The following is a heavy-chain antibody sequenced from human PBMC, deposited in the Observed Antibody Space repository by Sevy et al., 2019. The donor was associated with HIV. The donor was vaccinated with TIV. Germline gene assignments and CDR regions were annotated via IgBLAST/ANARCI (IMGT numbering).Heavy chain of an antibody. CDR3: ARDVYYNDRSGYYHYFDY. CDR1: RGSISTYY. CDR2: IYHSGGT. Sequence: ETLSLTCTVSRGSISTYYWSWIRQTPGKGLEWIGNIYHSGGTTYSPSLKSRVTISVDTSKNQFSLKLRSVTAADTAVYYCARDVYYNDRSGYYHYFDYWGQGTLVTVSS. V-gene: IGHV4-59*12. J-gene: IGHJ4*02. D-gene: IGHD3-22*01.